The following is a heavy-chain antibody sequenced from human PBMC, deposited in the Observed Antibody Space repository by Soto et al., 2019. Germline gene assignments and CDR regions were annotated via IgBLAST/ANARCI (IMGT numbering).Heavy chain of an antibody. J-gene: IGHJ4*02. CDR2: ISTSGSNT. CDR3: ARDRDTYGHGFFDY. CDR1: GFRFSDFY. Sequence: QVQLVESGGALVKPGGSLRLSCAASGFRFSDFYMTWIRQAPGKGLEWVSHISTSGSNTNYADSVKGRFTVSRDNANNALYLEMDNLRGEDTALYFCARDRDTYGHGFFDYWGQGSQVTVSS. D-gene: IGHD2-21*01. V-gene: IGHV3-11*05.